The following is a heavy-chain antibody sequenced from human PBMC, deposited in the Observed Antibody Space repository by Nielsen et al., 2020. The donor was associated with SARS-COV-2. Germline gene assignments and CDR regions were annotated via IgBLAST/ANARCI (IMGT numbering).Heavy chain of an antibody. J-gene: IGHJ4*02. CDR2: IWYDGSNK. V-gene: IGHV3-33*01. CDR3: ARAAAGTISMDY. CDR1: GFTFSSYG. Sequence: GESLKISCAASGFTFSSYGMHWVRQAPGMGLEWVAVIWYDGSNKYYADSVKGRFTISRDNSKNTLYLQMNSLRAEDTAVYYCARAAAGTISMDYWGQGTLVTVSS. D-gene: IGHD6-13*01.